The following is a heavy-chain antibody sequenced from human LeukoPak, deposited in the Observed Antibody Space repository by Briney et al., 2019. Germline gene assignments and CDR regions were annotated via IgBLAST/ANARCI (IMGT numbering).Heavy chain of an antibody. CDR1: GFTFSSYS. D-gene: IGHD6-13*01. Sequence: PGGSLRLSCAASGFTFSSYSMNWVRQAPGKGLEWVSSISSSSSYIYYADSVKGRFTISRDNAKNSLYLQMNSLRAEDTAVYYCARETHIAAAGTDHAFDIWGQGTMVTVSS. CDR2: ISSSSSYI. CDR3: ARETHIAAAGTDHAFDI. V-gene: IGHV3-21*01. J-gene: IGHJ3*02.